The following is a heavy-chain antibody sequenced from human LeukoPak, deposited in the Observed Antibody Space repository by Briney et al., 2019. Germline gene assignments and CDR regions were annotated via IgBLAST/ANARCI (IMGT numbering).Heavy chain of an antibody. CDR3: AKDSSSNWFDP. D-gene: IGHD6-6*01. Sequence: ASVKVSCKASGYTLASYYMHWVRQSPGPRLEWMGIIKPSGGSTSYAQKFQGRVTMTRDMSTSTVYMELSSLISEDTAVYYCAKDSSSNWFDPWGQGTLVTVSS. V-gene: IGHV1-46*01. J-gene: IGHJ5*02. CDR1: GYTLASYY. CDR2: IKPSGGST.